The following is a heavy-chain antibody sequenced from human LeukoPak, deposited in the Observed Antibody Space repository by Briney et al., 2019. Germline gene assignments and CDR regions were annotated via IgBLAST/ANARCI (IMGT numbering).Heavy chain of an antibody. CDR3: ARFHADYGKRYFDY. J-gene: IGHJ4*02. D-gene: IGHD4-17*01. CDR2: IYPGDSDT. CDR1: GYSFTNYW. V-gene: IGHV5-51*01. Sequence: PGESLKISCKGSGYSFTNYWIGWVRQMPGKGLEWMGIIYPGDSDTRYSPSSQGQVTISADKSISTAYLQWSSLKASDTAMYHCARFHADYGKRYFDYWGQGTLVTVSS.